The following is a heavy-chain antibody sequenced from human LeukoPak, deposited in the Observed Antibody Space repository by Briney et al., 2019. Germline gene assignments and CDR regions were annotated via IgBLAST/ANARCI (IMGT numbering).Heavy chain of an antibody. D-gene: IGHD6-13*01. CDR3: ARAGYEYAFDI. V-gene: IGHV4-31*03. J-gene: IGHJ3*02. Sequence: KASETLSLTCTVSGGSISSGGYYWSWIRQHPGKGLEWIGYIYYSGSTYYNPSLKSRVTISVDTSKNQFSLKLSSVTAADTAVYYCARAGYEYAFDIWGQGTMVTVSS. CDR1: GGSISSGGYY. CDR2: IYYSGST.